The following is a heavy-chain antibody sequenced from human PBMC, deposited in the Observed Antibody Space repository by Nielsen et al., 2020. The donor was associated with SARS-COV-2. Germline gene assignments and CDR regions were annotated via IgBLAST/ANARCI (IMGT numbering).Heavy chain of an antibody. CDR2: IYYSGNT. V-gene: IGHV4-59*08. CDR3: AGRSSAWSFGY. J-gene: IGHJ4*02. Sequence: SETLSLTCTVSGGSVSSYYRSWIRQPPGKGLEWIGYIYYSGNTNYNPSLKRRVTISVDTSKNQFSLKLSSVTAADTAVYYCAGRSSAWSFGYWGQGTLVTVSS. D-gene: IGHD6-19*01. CDR1: GGSVSSYY.